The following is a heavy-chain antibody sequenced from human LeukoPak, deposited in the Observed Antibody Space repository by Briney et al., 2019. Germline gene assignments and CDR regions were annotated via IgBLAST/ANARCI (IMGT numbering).Heavy chain of an antibody. CDR2: INSDGKTT. CDR1: GFTFSDYS. J-gene: IGHJ4*02. V-gene: IGHV3-48*01. Sequence: LGGFLRLSCAASGFTFSDYSMNWVRQAPGKGLEDLSYINSDGKTTWYADSVKGRFTASRDNAKNSLYLQMNSLRVEDTAVYYCAKDRYYYDSSGYYRSPYFDYWGQGTLVTVSS. D-gene: IGHD3-22*01. CDR3: AKDRYYYDSSGYYRSPYFDY.